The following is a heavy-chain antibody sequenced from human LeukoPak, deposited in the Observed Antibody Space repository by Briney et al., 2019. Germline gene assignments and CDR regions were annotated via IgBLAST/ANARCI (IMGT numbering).Heavy chain of an antibody. D-gene: IGHD2-15*01. CDR1: GFSFSSYA. J-gene: IGHJ3*02. Sequence: GGSLRLSCATSGFSFSSYAMSWVRQAPGKGLEWVSAMSSSDDGRYYAASVRGRFTISRDTSRSTLYLQMNSLRAEDAAVYYCSKGGVVHAFHIWGQGTMVTVSS. V-gene: IGHV3-23*01. CDR3: SKGGVVHAFHI. CDR2: MSSSDDGR.